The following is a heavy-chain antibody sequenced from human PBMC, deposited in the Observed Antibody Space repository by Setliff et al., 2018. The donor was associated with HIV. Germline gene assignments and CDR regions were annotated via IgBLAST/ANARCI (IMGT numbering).Heavy chain of an antibody. V-gene: IGHV1-18*01. CDR2: ISAYNGNT. CDR3: ARPLAGAVAQGAFDI. Sequence: WASVKVSCKASGYTFTSYGISWVRQAPGQGLEWMGWISAYNGNTNYARKLQGRVTMTTDTSTSTAYMELRSLRSDDTAVYYCARPLAGAVAQGAFDIWGQGTMVTVSS. J-gene: IGHJ3*02. CDR1: GYTFTSYG. D-gene: IGHD6-19*01.